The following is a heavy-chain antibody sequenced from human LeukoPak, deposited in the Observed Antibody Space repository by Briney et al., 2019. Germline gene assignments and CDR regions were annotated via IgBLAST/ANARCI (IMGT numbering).Heavy chain of an antibody. D-gene: IGHD3-9*01. J-gene: IGHJ4*02. CDR2: ISYDGSNK. CDR1: GFTFSSYA. CDR3: AGGTGFIIKD. V-gene: IGHV3-30-3*01. Sequence: EPGGSLRLSCAASGFTFSSYAMHWVRQAPGKGLEWVAVISYDGSNKYYADSVKGRFTISRDNSKNTLYLQMNSLRAEDTAVYYCAGGTGFIIKDWGQGTLVTISS.